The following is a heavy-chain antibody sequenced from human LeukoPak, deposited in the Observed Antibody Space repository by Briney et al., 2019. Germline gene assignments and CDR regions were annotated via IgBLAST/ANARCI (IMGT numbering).Heavy chain of an antibody. D-gene: IGHD6-13*01. J-gene: IGHJ4*02. CDR3: AKGGSSSWYGSYFDY. V-gene: IGHV3-23*01. CDR2: ISGSGGST. Sequence: GSSLRLSCAASGFTFSSYAMSWVRQAPGKGLEWVSAISGSGGSTYYADSVKGRFTISRDNSKNTLYLQMNSLRAEDTAVYYCAKGGSSSWYGSYFDYWGQGTLVTVSS. CDR1: GFTFSSYA.